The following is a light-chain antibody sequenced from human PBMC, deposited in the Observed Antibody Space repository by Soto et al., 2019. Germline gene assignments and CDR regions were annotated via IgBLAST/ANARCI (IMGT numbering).Light chain of an antibody. CDR2: DAS. V-gene: IGKV3-20*01. CDR3: QQYGSSPGLFT. CDR1: QSVSSTY. J-gene: IGKJ3*01. Sequence: EIVSTQSPGTLSLSPGERATLSCRASQSVSSTYLAWYQQKPGQAPRLLIYDASSRATGIPDRFSGSGSGTDFTLTISRLEPEDFAVYYCQQYGSSPGLFTFGPGTKVDFK.